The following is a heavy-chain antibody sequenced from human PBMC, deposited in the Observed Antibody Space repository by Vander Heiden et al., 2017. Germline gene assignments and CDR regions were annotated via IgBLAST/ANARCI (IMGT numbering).Heavy chain of an antibody. J-gene: IGHJ4*02. CDR2: IGTAGDT. CDR3: ARARGCGGDCYTFDY. Sequence: EVQLVESGGGLVQPGGSLRLPCAASGFTFSSYDMHWVRQATGKGLEWVSAIGTAGDTYYPGSVKGRFTISRENAKNSLYLQMNSLRAGDTAVYYCARARGCGGDCYTFDYWGQGTLVTVSS. V-gene: IGHV3-13*01. CDR1: GFTFSSYD. D-gene: IGHD2-21*02.